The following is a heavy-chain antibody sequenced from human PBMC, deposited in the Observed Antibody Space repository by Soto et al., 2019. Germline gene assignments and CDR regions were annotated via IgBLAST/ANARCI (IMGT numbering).Heavy chain of an antibody. CDR3: AKNPFGVVINYMDV. J-gene: IGHJ6*03. V-gene: IGHV3-23*01. Sequence: EVQLLESGGGLVQPGGSLRLSCAASGFTFSSYAMSWVRQAPGKGLEWVSAISGSGGSTYYADSVKGRFTISRDNSKNTLYLPMNSLRAEDTAVYYCAKNPFGVVINYMDVWGKGTTVTVSS. D-gene: IGHD3-3*01. CDR2: ISGSGGST. CDR1: GFTFSSYA.